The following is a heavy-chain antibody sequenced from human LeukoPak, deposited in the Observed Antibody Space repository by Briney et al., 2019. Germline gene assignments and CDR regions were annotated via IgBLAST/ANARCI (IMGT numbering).Heavy chain of an antibody. D-gene: IGHD4/OR15-4a*01. Sequence: GGSLRLSCAASGFTFSESYMSWIRQAPGKGLEWVSFISSSSSYTNYADSVKGRFTISRDNAKNSLYLQMNSLRAEDTAVYYCAKRGAGATLDYWGQGALVTVSS. CDR3: AKRGAGATLDY. CDR1: GFTFSESY. CDR2: ISSSSSYT. J-gene: IGHJ4*02. V-gene: IGHV3-11*06.